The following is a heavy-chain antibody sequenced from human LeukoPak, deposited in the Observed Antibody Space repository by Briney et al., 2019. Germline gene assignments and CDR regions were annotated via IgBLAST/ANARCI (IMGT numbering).Heavy chain of an antibody. D-gene: IGHD5/OR15-5a*01. J-gene: IGHJ5*02. V-gene: IGHV4-30-2*01. CDR1: GGSISSGGHY. Sequence: PSETLSLTCTVSGGSISSGGHYWSWIRQPPGKGLEWIGYIYHSGSTYYNPSLKSRVTISVDRSKNQFSLKLSSVTAADTAVYYCAREILPNIVSTDNWFDPWGQGTLVTVSS. CDR2: IYHSGST. CDR3: AREILPNIVSTDNWFDP.